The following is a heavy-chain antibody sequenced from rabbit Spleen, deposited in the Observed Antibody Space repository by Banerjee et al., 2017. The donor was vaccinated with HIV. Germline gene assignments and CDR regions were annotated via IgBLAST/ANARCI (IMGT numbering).Heavy chain of an antibody. CDR2: IYAGSSHT. CDR3: ARDPPDVAGYAFNL. Sequence: QSLEESGGGLVKPGASLTLTCKASGFSFSSDYYMCWVRQAPGKGLEWIGCIYAGSSHTYYASWAKGRFTITISTSLNTVTLQLNSLTAADTATYFCARDPPDVAGYAFNLWGPGTLVTVS. V-gene: IGHV1S40*01. D-gene: IGHD6-1*01. J-gene: IGHJ4*01. CDR1: GFSFSSDYY.